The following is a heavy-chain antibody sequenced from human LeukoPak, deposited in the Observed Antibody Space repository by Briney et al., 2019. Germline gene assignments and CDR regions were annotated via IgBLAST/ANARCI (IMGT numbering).Heavy chain of an antibody. CDR1: GGSMSSYY. CDR2: IYSTGST. V-gene: IGHV4-59*12. CDR3: ARGKYYYGSGSLYFDY. Sequence: SETLSLTCTVSGGSMSSYYWSWIRQSPEKGLEWIGYIYSTGSTNYNPSLKSRVTISVDTSKNQFSLKLNSVTAADTAVYYCARGKYYYGSGSLYFDYWGQGTLVTVSS. J-gene: IGHJ4*02. D-gene: IGHD3-10*01.